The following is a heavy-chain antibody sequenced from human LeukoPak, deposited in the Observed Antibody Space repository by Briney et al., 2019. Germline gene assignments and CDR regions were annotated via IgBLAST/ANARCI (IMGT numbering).Heavy chain of an antibody. CDR2: ISYDGSNK. D-gene: IGHD4-23*01. CDR3: AKDKDGGNYYYFDY. J-gene: IGHJ4*02. Sequence: PGGSLRLSCAASGFTFSSYGMHWVRQAPGKGLEWVAVISYDGSNKYYADSVKGRFTISRDNSKNTLYLQMNSLRAEDTAVYYCAKDKDGGNYYYFDYWGQGTLVTVSS. V-gene: IGHV3-30*18. CDR1: GFTFSSYG.